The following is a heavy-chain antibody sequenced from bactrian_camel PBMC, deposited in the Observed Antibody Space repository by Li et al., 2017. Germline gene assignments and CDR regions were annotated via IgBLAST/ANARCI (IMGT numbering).Heavy chain of an antibody. J-gene: IGHJ6*01. CDR3: AAVRFGGSWYPLCRARSADFGY. CDR1: GYVGSDHC. V-gene: IGHV3S54*01. CDR2: IYTGTGST. D-gene: IGHD6*01. Sequence: HVQLVESGGDSVQAGGSLRPSCTISGYVGSDHCMGWFRQATGKEREWLGTIYTGTGSTSYDIGVQGRFTISKDHAKNTLYLQMNSLKPEDSAMYYCAAVRFGGSWYPLCRARSADFGYWGQGTQVTVS.